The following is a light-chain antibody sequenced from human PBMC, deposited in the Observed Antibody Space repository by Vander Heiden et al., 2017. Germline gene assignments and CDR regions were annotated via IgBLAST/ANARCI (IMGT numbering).Light chain of an antibody. CDR1: RSVSRAD. V-gene: IGKV3-20*01. Sequence: EIVLTLSPGPLSLSPGERATLSCRASRSVSRADLAWYQRKPSEAPRLLIYGASRRATGIPDRFSGSGAGTDFTLTISRLEHEDFAVYYCQQYGSSWTFGQGTKVEIK. J-gene: IGKJ1*01. CDR3: QQYGSSWT. CDR2: GAS.